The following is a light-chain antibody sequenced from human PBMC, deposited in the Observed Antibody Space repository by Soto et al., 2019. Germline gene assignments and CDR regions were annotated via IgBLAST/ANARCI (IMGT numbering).Light chain of an antibody. J-gene: IGLJ2*01. V-gene: IGLV2-14*01. Sequence: QSALTQPASVSGSPGQSITISCTGTSSDVGGYNYVSWYQQHPGKAPKLMIYDVTNRPSGVSNRFSGSKSGNTASLTISGLQAEDEADYYCSSFTSSGTRDVVFGGGTKVTVL. CDR1: SSDVGGYNY. CDR3: SSFTSSGTRDVV. CDR2: DVT.